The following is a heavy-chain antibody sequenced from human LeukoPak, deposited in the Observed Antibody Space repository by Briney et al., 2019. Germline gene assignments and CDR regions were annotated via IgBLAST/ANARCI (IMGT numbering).Heavy chain of an antibody. V-gene: IGHV3-23*01. CDR2: ISGRGDDT. CDR1: GFTFTTLA. D-gene: IGHD2-21*02. J-gene: IGHJ4*02. Sequence: GGSLRLSCTASGFTFTTLAMSWVRQAPGKGLEWVSSISGRGDDTSYADSVKGRFTISRDNSKNTLYLQLNSLRVDDAAIYYCAKHRRSSLVTAYFDSWGQGTLVTVSS. CDR3: AKHRRSSLVTAYFDS.